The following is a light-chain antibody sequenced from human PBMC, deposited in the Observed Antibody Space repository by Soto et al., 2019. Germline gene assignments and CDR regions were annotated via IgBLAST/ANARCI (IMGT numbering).Light chain of an antibody. CDR2: DTS. V-gene: IGKV3-11*01. J-gene: IGKJ2*01. CDR3: QQRSNLPET. Sequence: EIVLTQSPATLSLPPGQIGALSSRVSQSGCSKSAWDQQKPGQAPRLLIYDTSNRATGVPVRFSGSGSETDFPLTLSSVEAEVFAVYYCQQRSNLPETFGQGTKLDI. CDR1: QSGCSK.